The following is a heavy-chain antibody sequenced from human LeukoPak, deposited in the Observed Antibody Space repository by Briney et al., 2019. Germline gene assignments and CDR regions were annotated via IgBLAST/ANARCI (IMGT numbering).Heavy chain of an antibody. D-gene: IGHD6-6*01. CDR1: GFTVSTNY. J-gene: IGHJ6*02. CDR3: ASHVSRPRAYGMDV. Sequence: GGSLRLSCAASGFTVSTNYMTWVRQAPGKGLEWVSVIYGGGNTYYADPVKGRFTISRDNSINTLYLQMHSLRAEDTAVYYCASHVSRPRAYGMDVWGQGTTVTVSS. V-gene: IGHV3-66*04. CDR2: IYGGGNT.